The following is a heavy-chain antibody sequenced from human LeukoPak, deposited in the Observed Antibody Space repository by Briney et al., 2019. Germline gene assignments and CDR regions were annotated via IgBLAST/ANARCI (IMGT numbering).Heavy chain of an antibody. Sequence: GGSLRLSCAASGFTFSSYWMSWVRQAPGKGLEWVANIKQDGSEKYYVDSVKGRFTISRDNARNSLYLQMNSLRAEDTAVYYCARFRGSSWYGSADYWGQGTLVTVSS. V-gene: IGHV3-7*01. J-gene: IGHJ4*02. CDR3: ARFRGSSWYGSADY. CDR2: IKQDGSEK. D-gene: IGHD6-13*01. CDR1: GFTFSSYW.